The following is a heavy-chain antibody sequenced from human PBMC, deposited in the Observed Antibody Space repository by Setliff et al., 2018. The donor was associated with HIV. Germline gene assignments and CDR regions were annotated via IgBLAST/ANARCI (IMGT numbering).Heavy chain of an antibody. CDR1: GGSISSSSYY. D-gene: IGHD3-3*01. Sequence: SETLSLTCTVSGGSISSSSYYWGWIRQPPGKGLEWIGSIYYNGNTYYNPSLKSRVTISVDTSKNQFSLNLTSVTAADTAVYYCARGGAFWSGYYGFDYWGQGTQVTVSS. J-gene: IGHJ4*02. V-gene: IGHV4-39*07. CDR3: ARGGAFWSGYYGFDY. CDR2: IYYNGNT.